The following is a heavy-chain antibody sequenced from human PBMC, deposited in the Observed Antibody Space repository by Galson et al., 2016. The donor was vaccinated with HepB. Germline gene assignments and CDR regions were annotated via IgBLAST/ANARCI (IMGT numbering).Heavy chain of an antibody. CDR1: GFTFSSYS. D-gene: IGHD6-19*01. Sequence: SLRLSCAASGFTFSSYSMNWVRQAPGKGLEWVSYISYSSTIYYAASVKGRFTISSDNAKNSLYLQLNSLREEDTAVYYCATAYSSGWYFAYWGQGTLVTVSS. J-gene: IGHJ4*02. V-gene: IGHV3-48*02. CDR2: ISYSSTI. CDR3: ATAYSSGWYFAY.